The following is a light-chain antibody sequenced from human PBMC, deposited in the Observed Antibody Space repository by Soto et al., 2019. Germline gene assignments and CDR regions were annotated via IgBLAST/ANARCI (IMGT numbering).Light chain of an antibody. V-gene: IGKV3-15*01. CDR3: QQYKNGWT. CDR2: GAS. CDR1: QSVSSN. Sequence: ETVMTQSPGTLSLSPGERATLSCRASQSVSSNLAWYQQKPGQAPRLLIYGASTRATGIPARFSGSGSGTEFTLTISSLQSEDFAVYYCQQYKNGWTFGQGTKVDIK. J-gene: IGKJ1*01.